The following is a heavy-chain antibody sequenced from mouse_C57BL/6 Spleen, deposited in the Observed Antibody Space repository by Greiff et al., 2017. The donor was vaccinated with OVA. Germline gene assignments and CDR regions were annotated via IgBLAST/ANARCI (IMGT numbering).Heavy chain of an antibody. CDR2: IDPANGNT. D-gene: IGHD1-1*01. Sequence: EVQLQQSVAELVRPGASVKLSCTASGFNIKNTYMHWVKQRPEQGLEWIGRIDPANGNTKYAPKFQGKATTTADTSSNTAYLQLSSLTSEDTAIYYCANYYGSSPYAMDYWGQGTSVTVSS. V-gene: IGHV14-3*01. J-gene: IGHJ4*01. CDR1: GFNIKNTY. CDR3: ANYYGSSPYAMDY.